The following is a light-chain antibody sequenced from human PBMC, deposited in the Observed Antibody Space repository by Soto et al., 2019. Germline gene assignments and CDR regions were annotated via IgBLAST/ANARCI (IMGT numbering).Light chain of an antibody. J-gene: IGKJ5*01. Sequence: EIVMTPSPATLSVSPVESVTLSCRASQLFSSNLAWYQRRPGQAPRLLIYGSSTRATGVPPRFSGSASGTEFTLTISSLQSEDFGVYYCQQYNDWPRTFGQGTRLEIK. CDR3: QQYNDWPRT. CDR1: QLFSSN. V-gene: IGKV3-15*01. CDR2: GSS.